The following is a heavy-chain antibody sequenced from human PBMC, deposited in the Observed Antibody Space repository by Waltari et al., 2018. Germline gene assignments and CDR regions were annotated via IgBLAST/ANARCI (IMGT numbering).Heavy chain of an antibody. CDR3: AREYDSSGYYLSYYGMDV. D-gene: IGHD3-22*01. CDR2: IIPILGIA. V-gene: IGHV1-69*04. Sequence: QVQLVQSGAEVKKPGSSVKVSCKASGGTFSNYAISWVRQAPGNGLEWMGRIIPILGIANYAQKFQGRVTITADESTSTAYVELSSLRSEDTAVYYCAREYDSSGYYLSYYGMDVWGQGTTVTVSS. CDR1: GGTFSNYA. J-gene: IGHJ6*02.